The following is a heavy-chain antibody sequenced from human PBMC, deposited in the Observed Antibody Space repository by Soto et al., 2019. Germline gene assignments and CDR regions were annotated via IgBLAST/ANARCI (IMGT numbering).Heavy chain of an antibody. D-gene: IGHD2-2*01. Sequence: PGGSLRLSCAASGFTVSSNYMSWVRQAPGKGLEWVSVIYSGGSTYYADSVKGRFTISRDNSKNTLYLQMNSLRAEDTAVYYCASGRVVGYCSSTSCRPSFDYWGQGTLVTVSS. CDR2: IYSGGST. J-gene: IGHJ4*02. CDR1: GFTVSSNY. V-gene: IGHV3-66*01. CDR3: ASGRVVGYCSSTSCRPSFDY.